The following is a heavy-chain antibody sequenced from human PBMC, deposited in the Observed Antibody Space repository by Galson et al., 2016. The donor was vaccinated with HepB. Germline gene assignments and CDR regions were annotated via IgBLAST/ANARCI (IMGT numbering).Heavy chain of an antibody. V-gene: IGHV2-70*04. CDR3: ARSQASYGGNSAHYYFDY. D-gene: IGHD4-23*01. J-gene: IGHJ4*02. CDR1: GFSLRTGGMR. Sequence: PALVKPTQTLILTCTFSGFSLRTGGMRVNWIRQPPGKALEWLARIDWDNDKFYSASLKTRLTISKDTSKNQVVLTMTNMDPVDTATYYCARSQASYGGNSAHYYFDYWGQGTPVTVPS. CDR2: IDWDNDK.